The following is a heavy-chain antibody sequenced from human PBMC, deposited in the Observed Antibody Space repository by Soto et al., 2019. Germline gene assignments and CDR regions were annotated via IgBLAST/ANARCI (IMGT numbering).Heavy chain of an antibody. V-gene: IGHV4-30-2*01. CDR3: ARVNYYDRYSFDY. J-gene: IGHJ4*02. D-gene: IGHD3-22*01. CDR1: GGSISSSGYS. CDR2: IYHRGNT. Sequence: QLQLQQSGSGLVKPSQTLSLTCDVSGGSISSSGYSWNWIRQPPGKGLEWIGYIYHRGNTSYNPSLKSRVTTSVDKSKNQFSLKLSSVTAADTAVYYCARVNYYDRYSFDYWGQGTLVTVSS.